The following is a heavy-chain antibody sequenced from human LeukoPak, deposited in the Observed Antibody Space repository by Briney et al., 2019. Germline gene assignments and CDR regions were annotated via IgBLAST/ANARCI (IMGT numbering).Heavy chain of an antibody. D-gene: IGHD2-2*02. CDR3: ARVVCSSTSCHKDAFDI. V-gene: IGHV1-2*02. CDR2: INPNSGGT. CDR1: GYTFTGYY. J-gene: IGHJ3*02. Sequence: ASVKVSCKASGYTFTGYYMHWVRQAPGQGLEWMRWINPNSGGTNYAQKFQGRVTMTRDTSISTAYMELSRLRSDDTAVYYCARVVCSSTSCHKDAFDIWGQGTMVTVSS.